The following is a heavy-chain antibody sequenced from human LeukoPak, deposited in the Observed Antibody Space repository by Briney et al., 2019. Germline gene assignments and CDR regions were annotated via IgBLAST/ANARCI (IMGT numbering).Heavy chain of an antibody. V-gene: IGHV3-64D*06. J-gene: IGHJ4*02. Sequence: PGGALRLSCSASGFTFSSYAMHSVRQAPGKGLEYVSAISSNGGSTYYADSVKGRFTISRDNSRNTLYLQMSSLRAEDTAVYYCVKGQAGNFDYWGQGTLVTVSS. CDR3: VKGQAGNFDY. D-gene: IGHD6-19*01. CDR2: ISSNGGST. CDR1: GFTFSSYA.